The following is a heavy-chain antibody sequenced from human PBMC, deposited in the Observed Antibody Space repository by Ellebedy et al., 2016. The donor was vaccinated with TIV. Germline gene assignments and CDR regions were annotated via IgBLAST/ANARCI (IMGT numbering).Heavy chain of an antibody. CDR3: ARDLGLAVGGADAFDV. CDR2: ISAYNGNT. J-gene: IGHJ3*01. D-gene: IGHD6-19*01. V-gene: IGHV1-18*01. CDR1: GYTFPNYG. Sequence: AASVKVSCKASGYTFPNYGISWVRQAPGQGLEWMGRISAYNGNTHYAQDLQDRVTMTIDTSTNTAYMDLRSLRSDDTAVYYCARDLGLAVGGADAFDVWGQGTMVTVSS.